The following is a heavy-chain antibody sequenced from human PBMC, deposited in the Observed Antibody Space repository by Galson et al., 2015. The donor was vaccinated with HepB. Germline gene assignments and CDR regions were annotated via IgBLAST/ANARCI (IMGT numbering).Heavy chain of an antibody. J-gene: IGHJ4*02. D-gene: IGHD4-17*01. V-gene: IGHV3-33*06. CDR3: AKEVGGYGDYGSLDY. CDR1: GFTFSSYG. CDR2: IWYDGSNK. Sequence: SLRLSCAASGFTFSSYGMHWVRQAPGKGLEWVAVIWYDGSNKYYADSVKGRFTISRDNSKNTLYLQMNSLRAEDTAVYYCAKEVGGYGDYGSLDYWGQGTLVTVSS.